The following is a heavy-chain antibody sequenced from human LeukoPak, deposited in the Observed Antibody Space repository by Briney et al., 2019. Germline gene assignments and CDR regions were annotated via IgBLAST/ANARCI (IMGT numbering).Heavy chain of an antibody. CDR2: INHSGST. V-gene: IGHV4-34*01. CDR1: GGSFSGYY. J-gene: IGHJ4*02. D-gene: IGHD4-23*01. CDR3: ARVWDTDDYGGNPSDY. Sequence: NPSETLSLTCAVYGGSFSGYYWSWIRQPPGKGLEWIGEINHSGSTNYNPSLKSRVTISVDTSKNQFSLKLSSVTAADTAVYYCARVWDTDDYGGNPSDYWGQGTLVTVSS.